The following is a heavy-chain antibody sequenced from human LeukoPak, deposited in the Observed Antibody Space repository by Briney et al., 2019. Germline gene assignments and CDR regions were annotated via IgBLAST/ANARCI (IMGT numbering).Heavy chain of an antibody. Sequence: GGSVRLSCAASGFRFDSFYMGWIRHVPGKGLDYIALISASGAVPYYAESVEGRFTISRDNAKNSVSLQMNSLSADDTAIYYCARPLIVASEDYWGQGPQGTVSS. CDR3: ARPLIVASEDY. CDR2: ISASGAVP. D-gene: IGHD3-22*01. CDR1: GFRFDSFY. V-gene: IGHV3-11*04. J-gene: IGHJ4*02.